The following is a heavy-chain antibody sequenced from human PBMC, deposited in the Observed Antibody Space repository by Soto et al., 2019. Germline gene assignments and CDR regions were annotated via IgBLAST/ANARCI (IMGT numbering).Heavy chain of an antibody. V-gene: IGHV4-39*01. CDR3: ATAGDIVVVPAAMDYYYYGMDV. CDR2: IYYSGST. Sequence: ETLSLTCTVSGGSISSSSYYWGWIRQPPGKGLEWIGSIYYSGSTYYNPSLKSRVTISVDTSKNQFSLKLSSVTAADTAVYYCATAGDIVVVPAAMDYYYYGMDVWGQGTTVTVSS. D-gene: IGHD2-2*01. J-gene: IGHJ6*02. CDR1: GGSISSSSYY.